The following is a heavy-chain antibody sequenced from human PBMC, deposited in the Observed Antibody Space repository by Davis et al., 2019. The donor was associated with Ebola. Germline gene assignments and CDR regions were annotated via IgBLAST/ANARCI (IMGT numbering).Heavy chain of an antibody. CDR3: AKDRRGRANRGSAPDF. CDR2: ISYDGDNN. Sequence: GGSLRLSCAASGFTFSNYGTHWVRQVPGKGLEWIAVISYDGDNNVYVDSVKARFTVSRDDSKKTAFLQMNSLRAEDTAIYYCAKDRRGRANRGSAPDFWGQGTLVTVSS. J-gene: IGHJ4*02. V-gene: IGHV3-30*18. D-gene: IGHD3-10*01. CDR1: GFTFSNYG.